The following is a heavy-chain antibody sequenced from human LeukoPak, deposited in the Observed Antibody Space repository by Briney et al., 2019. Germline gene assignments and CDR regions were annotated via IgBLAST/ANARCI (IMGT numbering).Heavy chain of an antibody. CDR3: AREGGTMPTFGGALIFDY. V-gene: IGHV3-7*04. CDR2: IKQDGSEK. CDR1: GFTFSRYW. D-gene: IGHD3-16*01. J-gene: IGHJ4*02. Sequence: GGSLRLSCAASGFTFSRYWMSWVRQAPGKGLEWVANIKQDGSEKYYVDSVKGRFTISRDNAKNSLYLQMNSLRAKDSAVYYCAREGGTMPTFGGALIFDYWGQGTLVTVSS.